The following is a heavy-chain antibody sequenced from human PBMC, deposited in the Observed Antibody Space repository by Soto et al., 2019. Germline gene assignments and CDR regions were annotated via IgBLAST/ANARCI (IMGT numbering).Heavy chain of an antibody. CDR2: IYHSGNT. J-gene: IGHJ5*02. Sequence: SETLSLTCAVSGDSISSGAWWSWVRQSPGKGLQWIGEIYHSGNTRNNPSLKSRVTMSXXXXXXQXSXNXXXVTAXDTATYYCARESRTACSRTDCYKAWGLGILVTVS. CDR1: GDSISSGAW. D-gene: IGHD2-2*01. CDR3: ARESRTACSRTDCYKA. V-gene: IGHV4-4*02.